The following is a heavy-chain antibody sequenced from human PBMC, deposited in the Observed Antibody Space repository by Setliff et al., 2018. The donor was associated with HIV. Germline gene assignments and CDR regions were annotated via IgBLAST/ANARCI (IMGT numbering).Heavy chain of an antibody. CDR2: INQDGSEM. J-gene: IGHJ6*02. CDR3: ARPTNIDTLYYGSQTFYMYYYGLDV. CDR1: GFTFSSYW. D-gene: IGHD1-26*01. Sequence: GGSLRLSCAASGFTFSSYWIIWVRQAPGKGLEWVANINQDGSEMYYVDPVKGRFTISRDNAKNSLYLQMNSLRADDTAVYFCARPTNIDTLYYGSQTFYMYYYGLDVWGQGTTVTVSS. V-gene: IGHV3-7*01.